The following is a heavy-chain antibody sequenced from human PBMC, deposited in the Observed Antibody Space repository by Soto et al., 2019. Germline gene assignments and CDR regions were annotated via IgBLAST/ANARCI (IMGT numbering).Heavy chain of an antibody. J-gene: IGHJ6*02. D-gene: IGHD6-13*01. V-gene: IGHV3-33*01. Sequence: GGSLRLSCAASGFTFCSYGMHWVRQAPGKGLEWVAVIWYDGSNKYYADSVKGRLTISRDNSKNTLYLQMNSLRAEDTDVYYCARDLFDPRFIAADGTNYYGMDVWGQGTKVTVAS. CDR3: ARDLFDPRFIAADGTNYYGMDV. CDR1: GFTFCSYG. CDR2: IWYDGSNK.